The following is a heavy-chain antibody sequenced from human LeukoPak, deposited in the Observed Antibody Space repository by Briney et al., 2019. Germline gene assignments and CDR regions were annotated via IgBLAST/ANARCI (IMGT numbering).Heavy chain of an antibody. V-gene: IGHV4-39*01. Sequence: PSETLSLTCTVSGGSISSSSYYWGWIRQPPRKGLEWIGSIYYSGSTYYNPSLKSRVTISVDTSKNQFSLKLSSVTAADTAVYYCARLLVTTGYYYYYYMDVWGKGTTVTVSS. CDR2: IYYSGST. CDR3: ARLLVTTGYYYYYYMDV. D-gene: IGHD4-11*01. J-gene: IGHJ6*03. CDR1: GGSISSSSYY.